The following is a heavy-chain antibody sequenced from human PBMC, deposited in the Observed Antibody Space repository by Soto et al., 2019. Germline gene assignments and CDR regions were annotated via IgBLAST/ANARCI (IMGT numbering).Heavy chain of an antibody. CDR1: GFTFSSYA. CDR3: AKDLYVETAMVFRAFDI. D-gene: IGHD5-18*01. Sequence: GGSLRLSCAASGFTFSSYAMSWVRQAPGKGLEWVSAISGSGGSTYYADSVKGRFTISRDNSKNTLYLQMNSLRAEDTAVYYCAKDLYVETAMVFRAFDIWGQGTMVTVSS. CDR2: ISGSGGST. J-gene: IGHJ3*02. V-gene: IGHV3-23*01.